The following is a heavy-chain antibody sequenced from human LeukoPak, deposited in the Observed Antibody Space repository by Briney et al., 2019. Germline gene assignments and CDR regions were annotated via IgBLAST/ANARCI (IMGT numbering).Heavy chain of an antibody. CDR3: GRIAINANNGMDV. CDR1: GFTFSTYA. Sequence: GGSLRLSCAASGFTFSTYAMNWVRQAPGRGLEWVSYISSTYSIYYSDSVRGRFTVSRDNAKNSVYLQMNSLRTEDTAVYYCGRIAINANNGMDVWGQGTTVTVSS. CDR2: ISSTYSI. V-gene: IGHV3-48*01. D-gene: IGHD1/OR15-1a*01. J-gene: IGHJ6*02.